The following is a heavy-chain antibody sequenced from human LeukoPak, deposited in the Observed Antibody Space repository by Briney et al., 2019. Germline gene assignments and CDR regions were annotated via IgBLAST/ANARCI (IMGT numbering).Heavy chain of an antibody. D-gene: IGHD6-13*01. Sequence: PSETLSLTCTVSGGSISSSSYYWGWIRQPPGKGLEWIGSIYYSGSTYYNPSLKSRVTISVDTSKNQFSLKLTSVTAADTAVYYCARARGIAAAGTHWFDPWGQGTLVTVSS. V-gene: IGHV4-39*07. J-gene: IGHJ5*02. CDR2: IYYSGST. CDR1: GGSISSSSYY. CDR3: ARARGIAAAGTHWFDP.